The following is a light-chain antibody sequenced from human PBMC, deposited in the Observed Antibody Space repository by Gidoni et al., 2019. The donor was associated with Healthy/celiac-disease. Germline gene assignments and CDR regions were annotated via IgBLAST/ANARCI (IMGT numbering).Light chain of an antibody. Sequence: DIQMTQSPSSLSASVGDRVTITCRASQSISSYLNWYQQKPGKAPKLLIYAASSLQSGVPSRFSGSGSGPDFTLTIISLQPEDFATYYCQQSYSTLLTFGGGTKVEIK. J-gene: IGKJ4*01. CDR1: QSISSY. CDR2: AAS. CDR3: QQSYSTLLT. V-gene: IGKV1-39*01.